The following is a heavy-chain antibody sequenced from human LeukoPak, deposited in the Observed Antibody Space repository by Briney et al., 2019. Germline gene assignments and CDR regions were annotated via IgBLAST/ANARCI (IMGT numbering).Heavy chain of an antibody. CDR1: GGTFSSYT. V-gene: IGHV1-69*04. CDR3: ARDAGFRSPRHYYYGMDV. J-gene: IGHJ6*02. Sequence: GASVEVSCKASGGTFSSYTISWVRQAPGQGLEWMGRIIPILGIANYAQKFQGRVTITADKSTSTAYMELSSLRSEDTAVYYCARDAGFRSPRHYYYGMDVWGQGTTVTVSS. CDR2: IIPILGIA.